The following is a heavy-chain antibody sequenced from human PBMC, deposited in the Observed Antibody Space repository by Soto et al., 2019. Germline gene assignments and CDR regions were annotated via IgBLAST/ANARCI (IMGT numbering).Heavy chain of an antibody. CDR3: AREGSVGGIDY. J-gene: IGHJ4*02. V-gene: IGHV3-48*03. CDR2: ISSIGVAT. D-gene: IGHD6-19*01. CDR1: GFTFSIHE. Sequence: PGGSLRLSCAASGFTFSIHEMNWVRQAPGKGLEWVSYISSIGVATYYADSVKGRFTISRDNAKNSLYLQMNSLRAEDTAVYYCAREGSVGGIDYWGQGTPVTVSS.